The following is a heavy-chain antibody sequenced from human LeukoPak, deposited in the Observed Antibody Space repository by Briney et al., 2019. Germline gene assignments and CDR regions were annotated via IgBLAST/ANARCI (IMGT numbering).Heavy chain of an antibody. CDR3: ARVGSYYKFDY. CDR2: IYSGGST. V-gene: IGHV3-53*01. Sequence: GGSLRLSCAASGFTVSSNYMSWVRQAPGKGLEWVSVIYSGGSTYYADSVKGRFTISRDNSKNTLYLQMNSLRAEDTAVYYCARVGSYYKFDYWGQGTLVTVSS. CDR1: GFTVSSNY. J-gene: IGHJ4*02. D-gene: IGHD1-26*01.